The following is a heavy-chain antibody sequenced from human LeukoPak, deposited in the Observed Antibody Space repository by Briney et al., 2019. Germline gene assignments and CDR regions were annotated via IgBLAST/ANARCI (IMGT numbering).Heavy chain of an antibody. CDR3: ARGGGYYYYGMDV. CDR1: GGSFSGYY. CDR2: IYTSGST. V-gene: IGHV4-59*10. Sequence: SETLSLTCAVYGGSFSGYYWSWIRQPAGKGLEWIGRIYTSGSTNYNPSLKSRVTISVDTSKNQFSLKLSSVTAADTAVYYCARGGGYYYYGMDVWGQGTTVTVSS. J-gene: IGHJ6*02. D-gene: IGHD3-16*01.